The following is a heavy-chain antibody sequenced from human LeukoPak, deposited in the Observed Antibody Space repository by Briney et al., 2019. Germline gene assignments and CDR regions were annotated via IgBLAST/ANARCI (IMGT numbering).Heavy chain of an antibody. CDR1: GGSFSGYY. Sequence: SETLSLTCAVYGGSFSGYYWSWIRQPPGKGLEWIGEINHSGSTNYNPSLKSRVTISVDTSKNQFSLKLSSVTAADTAVYYCARRKGGGDFDYWGQGTLVTVSS. D-gene: IGHD2-15*01. J-gene: IGHJ4*02. CDR3: ARRKGGGDFDY. V-gene: IGHV4-34*01. CDR2: INHSGST.